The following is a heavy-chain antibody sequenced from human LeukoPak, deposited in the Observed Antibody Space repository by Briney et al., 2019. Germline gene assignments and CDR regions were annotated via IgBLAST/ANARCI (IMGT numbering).Heavy chain of an antibody. CDR1: EFTFSSYW. Sequence: PGGSLRLSCAASEFTFSSYWMSWVRQAPGKGLEWVANIKEDGSEKYYVDSVKGRFTISRDNAKNSLYLQMNSLRAEDTAVYFCARGGYSYGSFWFDPWGQGTLVTVSS. CDR2: IKEDGSEK. J-gene: IGHJ5*02. D-gene: IGHD5-18*01. V-gene: IGHV3-7*04. CDR3: ARGGYSYGSFWFDP.